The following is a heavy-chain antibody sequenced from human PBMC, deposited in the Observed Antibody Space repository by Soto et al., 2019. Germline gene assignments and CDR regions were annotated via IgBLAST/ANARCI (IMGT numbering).Heavy chain of an antibody. V-gene: IGHV3-33*01. CDR1: GFTFSSYG. CDR3: ARDHEPPLYYDYVWGSYGPDYYYYGMDV. CDR2: IWYDGSNK. Sequence: GGSLRLSCAASGFTFSSYGMHWVRQAPGKGLEWVAVIWYDGSNKYYADSVKGRFTISRDNSKNTLYLQMNSLRAEDTAVYYCARDHEPPLYYDYVWGSYGPDYYYYGMDVWGQGTTVTVSS. D-gene: IGHD3-16*01. J-gene: IGHJ6*02.